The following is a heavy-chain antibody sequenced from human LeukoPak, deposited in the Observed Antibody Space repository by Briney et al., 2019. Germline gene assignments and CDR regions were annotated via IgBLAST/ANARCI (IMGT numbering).Heavy chain of an antibody. CDR1: GYTFTGYY. V-gene: IGHV1-2*02. D-gene: IGHD3-22*01. CDR3: ARDGGDSSGYYFNWFDP. Sequence: ASVKVSCKASGYTFTGYYMHWVRQAPGQGLEWMGWINPNGGGTNYAQKFQGRVTMTRDTSISTAYMELSRLRSDDTAVYYCARDGGDSSGYYFNWFDPWGQGTLVTVSS. CDR2: INPNGGGT. J-gene: IGHJ5*02.